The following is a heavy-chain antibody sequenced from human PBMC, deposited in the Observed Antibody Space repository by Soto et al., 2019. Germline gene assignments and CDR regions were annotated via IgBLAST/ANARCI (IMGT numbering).Heavy chain of an antibody. CDR1: GYTFTSYG. CDR3: ARDPTRSSSSPAGFDP. V-gene: IGHV1-2*04. Sequence: ASVKVSCKASGYTFTSYGISWVRQAPGQGLEWMGWINPNSGGTNYAQKFQGWVTMTRDTSISTAYMELSRLRSDDTAVYYCARDPTRSSSSPAGFDPWGQGTLVTVSS. J-gene: IGHJ5*02. CDR2: INPNSGGT. D-gene: IGHD6-6*01.